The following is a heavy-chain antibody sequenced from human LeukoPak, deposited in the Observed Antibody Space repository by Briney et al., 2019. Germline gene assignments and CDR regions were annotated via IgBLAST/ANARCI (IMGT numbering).Heavy chain of an antibody. CDR2: IYSDRRT. D-gene: IGHD2-21*02. CDR3: ARCGSDYNGGAFDI. CDR1: GFSVRSHY. Sequence: GGSLRLSCAASGFSVRSHYMSWVRQAPGKGLEWVAVIYSDRRTHYGDSVKGRFTISRDNSNNTLHLQMNSLRGEDTAVYYCARCGSDYNGGAFDIWGQGTVVTVSS. J-gene: IGHJ3*02. V-gene: IGHV3-53*01.